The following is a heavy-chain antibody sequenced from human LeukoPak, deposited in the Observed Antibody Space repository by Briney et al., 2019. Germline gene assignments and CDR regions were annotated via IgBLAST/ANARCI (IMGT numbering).Heavy chain of an antibody. CDR1: GGSTSRYY. D-gene: IGHD6-13*01. V-gene: IGHV4-59*08. CDR3: ARLPGIAAI. J-gene: IGHJ4*02. CDR2: LYYSGST. Sequence: SETLSLTCTVSGGSTSRYYWSWIRQPPGQRLEWLGYLYYSGSTTYNPSLKSRLAMSLDTSKNQISLRLISLTAADTAVYYCARLPGIAAIWGQGTLVTVSS.